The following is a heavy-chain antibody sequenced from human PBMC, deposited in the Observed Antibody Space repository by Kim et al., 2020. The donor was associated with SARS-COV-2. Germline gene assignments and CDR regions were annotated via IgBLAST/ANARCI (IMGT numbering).Heavy chain of an antibody. Sequence: SETLSLTCTVSGGSISSYYWSWIRQPPGKGLEWIGYIYYSGSTNYNPSLKSRVTISVDTSKNQFSLKLSSVTAADTAVYYCARGRGPYCGGDCSNWYFDL. V-gene: IGHV4-59*01. CDR3: ARGRGPYCGGDCSNWYFDL. CDR1: GGSISSYY. D-gene: IGHD2-21*02. CDR2: IYYSGST. J-gene: IGHJ2*01.